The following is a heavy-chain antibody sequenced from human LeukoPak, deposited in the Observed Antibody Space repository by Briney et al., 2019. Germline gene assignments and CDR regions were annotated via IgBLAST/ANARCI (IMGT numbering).Heavy chain of an antibody. V-gene: IGHV3-23*01. J-gene: IGHJ3*02. CDR3: AKYRITMIVVGGAFDI. CDR1: GFTFSNYG. Sequence: TGGSLRLSCAASGFTFSNYGMHWVRQAPGKGLEWVSAISGSGGSTYYADSVKGRFTISRDNPKNTLYLQMNSLRAEDTAVYYCAKYRITMIVVGGAFDIWGQGTMVTVSS. D-gene: IGHD3-22*01. CDR2: ISGSGGST.